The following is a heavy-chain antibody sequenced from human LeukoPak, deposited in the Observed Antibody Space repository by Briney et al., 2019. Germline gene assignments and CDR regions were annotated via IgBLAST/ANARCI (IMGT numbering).Heavy chain of an antibody. CDR3: ARADDSSGYYYYDFDY. J-gene: IGHJ4*02. V-gene: IGHV4-59*01. CDR2: IYYSGST. D-gene: IGHD3-22*01. Sequence: SETLSLTCTVSGGSISSYYWSWIRQPPGKGLEWIAYIYYSGSTNYNPSLKSRVTISVDTSKNQFSLKLSSVTAADTAVYYCARADDSSGYYYYDFDYWGQGTLVTVSS. CDR1: GGSISSYY.